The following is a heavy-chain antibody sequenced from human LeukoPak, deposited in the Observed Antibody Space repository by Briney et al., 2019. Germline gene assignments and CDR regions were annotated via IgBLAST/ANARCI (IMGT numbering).Heavy chain of an antibody. CDR1: GFTFSSYS. Sequence: GGSLRLSCAASGFTFSSYSMNWVRQAPGKGLEWVSSISSSSSYIYYADSVKGRFTISRDNAKNSLYLQINSLRAEDTAVYYCAKDLYSSSSPDWGQGTLVTVSS. CDR3: AKDLYSSSSPD. V-gene: IGHV3-21*04. CDR2: ISSSSSYI. D-gene: IGHD6-6*01. J-gene: IGHJ4*02.